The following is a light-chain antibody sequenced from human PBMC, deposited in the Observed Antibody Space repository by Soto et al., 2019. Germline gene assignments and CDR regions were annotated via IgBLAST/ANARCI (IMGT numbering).Light chain of an antibody. V-gene: IGLV1-40*01. J-gene: IGLJ1*01. CDR1: SSNIGAGYD. CDR2: GNN. CDR3: QSYDSSLSSYV. Sequence: QAVVTQPPSVSGAPGQRVTISCTGSSSNIGAGYDVHWYQQLPGTAPKLLIYGNNNRPSGVPDRFSGSKSGTSASLAITGLQAGDEADYFCQSYDSSLSSYVFGTGTKVTVL.